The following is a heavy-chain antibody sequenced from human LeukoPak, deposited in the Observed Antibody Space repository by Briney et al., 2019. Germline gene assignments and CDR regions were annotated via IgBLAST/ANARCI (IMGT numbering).Heavy chain of an antibody. CDR2: ISSSSSYI. J-gene: IGHJ4*02. D-gene: IGHD1-1*01. Sequence: GGSLRLSCAASGFTFSSYSMNWVRQAPGKGLEWVSSISSSSSYIYYADSVKGRFTISRDNAKNSLYLQMNSLRAKDTAVYYCARDPFESGTFDYWGQGTLVTVSS. CDR1: GFTFSSYS. V-gene: IGHV3-21*01. CDR3: ARDPFESGTFDY.